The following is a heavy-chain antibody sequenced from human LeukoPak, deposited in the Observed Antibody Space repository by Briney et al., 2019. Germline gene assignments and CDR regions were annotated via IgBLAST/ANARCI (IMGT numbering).Heavy chain of an antibody. V-gene: IGHV4-39*01. CDR2: INYSGTT. Sequence: PSETLSLTCTASGVSISSSGYCWGWIRQPPGKGLEWIASINYSGTTYYNPSLKSRVTISEDRSKNQFSLKLSSVTAADTAVYYCARLRDGRWLLEYWGQGTLVTVSS. J-gene: IGHJ4*01. D-gene: IGHD5-24*01. CDR1: GVSISSSGYC. CDR3: ARLRDGRWLLEY.